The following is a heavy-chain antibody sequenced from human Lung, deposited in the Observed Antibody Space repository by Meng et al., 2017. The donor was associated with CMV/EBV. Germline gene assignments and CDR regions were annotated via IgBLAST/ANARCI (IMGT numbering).Heavy chain of an antibody. V-gene: IGHV4-39*07. J-gene: IGHJ3*02. CDR1: GDSITNSGYY. CDR2: FYFGGTT. D-gene: IGHD2-21*01. Sequence: GSLRLSCTVSGDSITNSGYYWGWLRQAPGKGLEWIGSFYFGGTTFDNPSLKSRVAMSVDTSNNQFSLKLTSVTAADTAVYYCARDVAVIATPRYVFDIWGQGTEVTVSS. CDR3: ARDVAVIATPRYVFDI.